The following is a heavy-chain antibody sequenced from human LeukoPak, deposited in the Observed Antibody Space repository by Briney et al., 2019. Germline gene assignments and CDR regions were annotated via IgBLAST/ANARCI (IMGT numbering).Heavy chain of an antibody. Sequence: GASVKVSCKTSGYNFPRYTMHWLRQAPGQSPEWMGSINGDNGNTKYSEKFQDRVTFTRDTSASAAYMELSSQRSEDTALDCCVRSSSGTYHYWGQGTLVTVSS. CDR3: VRSSSGTYHY. J-gene: IGHJ4*02. CDR1: GYNFPRYT. CDR2: INGDNGNT. D-gene: IGHD3-10*01. V-gene: IGHV1-3*01.